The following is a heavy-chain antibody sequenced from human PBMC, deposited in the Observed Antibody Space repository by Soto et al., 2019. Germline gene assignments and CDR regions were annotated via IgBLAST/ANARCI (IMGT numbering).Heavy chain of an antibody. J-gene: IGHJ3*02. D-gene: IGHD3-22*01. V-gene: IGHV6-1*01. CDR2: TYYRSKWYN. CDR3: ARDRGPYYYDSSGYYWPGAFDI. Sequence: PSQTLSLTCVISGDSVSSNSAAWNWIRQSPSRCLEWLGRTYYRSKWYNDYAVSVKSRITINPDTSKNQFSLQLNSLTPEDTAVYYCARDRGPYYYDSSGYYWPGAFDIWGQGTMVTVSS. CDR1: GDSVSSNSAA.